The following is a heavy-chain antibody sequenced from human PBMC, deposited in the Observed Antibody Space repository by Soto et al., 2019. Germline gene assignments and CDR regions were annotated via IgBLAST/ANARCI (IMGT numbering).Heavy chain of an antibody. CDR3: AKDKDGYYYDSSGYSPIVY. Sequence: GSLRLSCAASGFTFSSYAMSWVRQAPGKGLEWVSAISGSGGSTYYADSVKGRFTISRDNSKNTPYLQMNSLRAEDTAVYYCAKDKDGYYYDSSGYSPIVYWGQGTLVTVSS. J-gene: IGHJ4*02. CDR1: GFTFSSYA. D-gene: IGHD3-22*01. V-gene: IGHV3-23*01. CDR2: ISGSGGST.